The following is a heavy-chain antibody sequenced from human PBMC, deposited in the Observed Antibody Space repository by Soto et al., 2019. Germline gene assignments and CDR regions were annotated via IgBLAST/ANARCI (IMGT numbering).Heavy chain of an antibody. CDR2: IYYSGST. V-gene: IGHV4-30-4*01. J-gene: IGHJ5*02. CDR1: GGSISSGDYY. D-gene: IGHD2-21*02. CDR3: ARAMVVTQNWFDP. Sequence: QVQLQESGPGLVKPSQTLSLTCTVSGGSISSGDYYWSWIRQPPGKGLEWIGYIYYSGSTYYNPSLKSRVTISVDTXKNQFXLXXXXVTAADTAVYYCARAMVVTQNWFDPWGQGTLVTVSS.